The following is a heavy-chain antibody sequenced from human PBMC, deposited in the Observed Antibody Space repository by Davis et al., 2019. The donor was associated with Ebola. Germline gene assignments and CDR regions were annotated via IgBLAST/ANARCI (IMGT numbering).Heavy chain of an antibody. V-gene: IGHV1-8*02. CDR2: MNPNSGHT. D-gene: IGHD1-7*01. Sequence: ASVKVSCKASGYTFTTYGISWVRQAPGQGLEWMGWMNPNSGHTGYAQKFQGRVTLTRDTSTSTAHMELSSLRSDDTAVYYCARAPAGSNWNYGGNWFDPWGQGTLVSVSS. J-gene: IGHJ5*02. CDR3: ARAPAGSNWNYGGNWFDP. CDR1: GYTFTTYG.